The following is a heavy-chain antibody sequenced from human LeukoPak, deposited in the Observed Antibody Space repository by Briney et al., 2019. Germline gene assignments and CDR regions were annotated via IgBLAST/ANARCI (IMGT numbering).Heavy chain of an antibody. CDR3: AGDELEEAFDI. D-gene: IGHD6-6*01. J-gene: IGHJ3*02. Sequence: GGSLRLSCAASGFTFSSYGMHWVRHAPGKGLVWVSRINSDGSTTNHADSVKGRFTISRDNAKNTLSLQMDSLTAEDTAVYYCAGDELEEAFDIWGQGTMVTVSS. V-gene: IGHV3-74*01. CDR2: INSDGSTT. CDR1: GFTFSSYG.